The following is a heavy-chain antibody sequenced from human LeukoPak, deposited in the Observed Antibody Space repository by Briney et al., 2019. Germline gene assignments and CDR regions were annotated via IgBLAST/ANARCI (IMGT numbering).Heavy chain of an antibody. D-gene: IGHD3-22*01. CDR2: IIPIFGTA. V-gene: IGHV1-69*13. Sequence: GASVKVSCKASGGTFSSYAISWVRQAPGQGLEWMGGIIPIFGTANYAQKFQGRVTITADESTSTAYMELSSLRSEDTAVYYCARDGLDYYDSSGYSFDYWGQGTLVTVSS. CDR1: GGTFSSYA. CDR3: ARDGLDYYDSSGYSFDY. J-gene: IGHJ4*02.